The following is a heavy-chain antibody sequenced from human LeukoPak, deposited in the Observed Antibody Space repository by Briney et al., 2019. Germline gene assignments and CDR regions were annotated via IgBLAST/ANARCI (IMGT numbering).Heavy chain of an antibody. D-gene: IGHD1-26*01. Sequence: PSETLSLTCTVSGDSIRSSNYYWGWIRQPPGKGLEWIGTIYYSENTYYNPSLKSRVTISVDTSKNQFSLKLTSATAADTAVYYCARHPRYGGSYYVSYLKLSNYFDYWGQGTLVTVSS. V-gene: IGHV4-39*01. CDR3: ARHPRYGGSYYVSYLKLSNYFDY. CDR1: GDSIRSSNYY. CDR2: IYYSENT. J-gene: IGHJ4*02.